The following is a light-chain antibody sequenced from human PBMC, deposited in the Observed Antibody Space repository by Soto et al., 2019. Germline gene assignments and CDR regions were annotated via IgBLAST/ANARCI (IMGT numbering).Light chain of an antibody. CDR2: AAS. CDR1: QSIGGF. CDR3: QQSYSTPLT. Sequence: DIQMTQSPSSLSVSVGDRVTITCRASQSIGGFLNWYQQKLGKAPKLLIYAASSLQSGVPSRFSGSGSGTDFTLTISSLQPEDFATYYCQQSYSTPLTFGGGTKVHIK. J-gene: IGKJ4*01. V-gene: IGKV1-39*01.